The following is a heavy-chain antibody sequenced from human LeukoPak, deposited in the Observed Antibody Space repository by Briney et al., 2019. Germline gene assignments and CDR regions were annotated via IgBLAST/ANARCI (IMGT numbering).Heavy chain of an antibody. J-gene: IGHJ4*02. CDR1: GYTFTGYY. CDR2: INPNSGGT. V-gene: IGHV1-2*02. D-gene: IGHD1-26*01. CDR3: ARVGIVGAHFDY. Sequence: ASVTVSCKASGYTFTGYYMHWVRQAPGQGLEWMGWINPNSGGTNYAQKFQGRVTMTRDTSISTAYMELSRLRSDDTAVYYCARVGIVGAHFDYWGQGTLVTVSS.